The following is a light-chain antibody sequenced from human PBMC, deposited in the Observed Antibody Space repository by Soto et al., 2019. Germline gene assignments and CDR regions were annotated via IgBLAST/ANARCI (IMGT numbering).Light chain of an antibody. CDR3: QQYASSIT. CDR1: QTVTNRY. J-gene: IGKJ4*01. CDR2: GTS. V-gene: IGKV3-20*01. Sequence: EIVLTQSPGTLSLSPGERVTLSCRASQTVTNRYFAWYQHRRGQAPRLLIYGTSNRATGVPDRFSGSESGTDFSLTIARLEPEDFAVYFCQQYASSITFGGGTKVEFK.